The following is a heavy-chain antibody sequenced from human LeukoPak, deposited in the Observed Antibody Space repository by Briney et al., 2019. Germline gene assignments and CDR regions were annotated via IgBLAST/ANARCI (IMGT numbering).Heavy chain of an antibody. Sequence: PGGSLRLSCAASGFTLSSYAMHWVRQAPGKGLEWVAVISYDGSNKYYADSVKGRFTISRDNSKNTLYLQMNSLRAEDTAVYYCARDRGDGYNRFTFDYWGQGTLVTVSS. CDR2: ISYDGSNK. J-gene: IGHJ4*02. V-gene: IGHV3-30-3*01. D-gene: IGHD5-24*01. CDR1: GFTLSSYA. CDR3: ARDRGDGYNRFTFDY.